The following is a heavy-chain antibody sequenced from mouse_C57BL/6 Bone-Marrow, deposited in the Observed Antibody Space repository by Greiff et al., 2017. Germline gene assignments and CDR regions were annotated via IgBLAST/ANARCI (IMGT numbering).Heavy chain of an antibody. V-gene: IGHV6-6*01. CDR3: TLTGSPWFAY. J-gene: IGHJ3*01. D-gene: IGHD4-1*01. CDR1: GFTFSNAW. CDR2: IRHKANNHAT. Sequence: EVMLVESGGGLVQPGGSMKLSCAASGFTFSNAWMDWVRQSPEQGLEWVAEIRHKANNHATYYAVSVKGRFTISRDDSKSSVYLQMNSLRAEDTGIYYCTLTGSPWFAYWGQGTLVTVSA.